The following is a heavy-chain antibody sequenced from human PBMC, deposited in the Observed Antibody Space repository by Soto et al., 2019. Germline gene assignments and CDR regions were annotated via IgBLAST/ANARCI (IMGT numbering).Heavy chain of an antibody. CDR2: VDPRDSYT. CDR3: ARLYCTTNTCDSWFDP. J-gene: IGHJ5*02. Sequence: PGESLKISCNALGYTFTTFWISWVRQMPGKGLEWMGRVDPRDSYTNYSPSFEGHVTISVDKSINTAYLQWGSRRASDTAIYYCARLYCTTNTCDSWFDPWGQGTLVTVSS. D-gene: IGHD2-8*01. CDR1: GYTFTTFW. V-gene: IGHV5-10-1*01.